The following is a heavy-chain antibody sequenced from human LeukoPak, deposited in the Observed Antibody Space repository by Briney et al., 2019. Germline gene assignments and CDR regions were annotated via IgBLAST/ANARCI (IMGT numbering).Heavy chain of an antibody. Sequence: SETLSLTCTVSGGSISSYYWSWIRQPPGKGLEWIGYIYYSGSTNYNPSLKSRVTISVDTSKNQFSLKLSSVTAADTAVYYCARRRNSSGRLYFDYWGQGTLVTVSS. CDR3: ARRRNSSGRLYFDY. CDR2: IYYSGST. V-gene: IGHV4-59*08. J-gene: IGHJ4*02. CDR1: GGSISSYY. D-gene: IGHD6-19*01.